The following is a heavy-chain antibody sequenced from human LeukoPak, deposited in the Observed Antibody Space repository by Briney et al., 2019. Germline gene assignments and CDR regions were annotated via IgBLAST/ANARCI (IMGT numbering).Heavy chain of an antibody. Sequence: GGSLRLSCEVSGFTVSNNYMSWVRQAPGKGLEWVSVIYSGGRTYYADSVKGRFTISRDNSKNTLYLQMNRLRAEDTAVYYCAGGGYTYGLYWGQGDLVTVSS. V-gene: IGHV3-66*01. CDR1: GFTVSNNY. D-gene: IGHD5-18*01. J-gene: IGHJ4*02. CDR3: AGGGYTYGLY. CDR2: IYSGGRT.